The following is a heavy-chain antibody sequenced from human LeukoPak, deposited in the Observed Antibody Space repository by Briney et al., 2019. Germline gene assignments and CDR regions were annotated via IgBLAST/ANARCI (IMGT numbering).Heavy chain of an antibody. CDR2: INHSGST. Sequence: SETLSLTCTVSGGSISSSSYYWGWIRQPPGKGLEWIGEINHSGSTNYNPSLKSRVTISVDTSKNQFSLKLSSVTAADTAVYYCARQLWFGELNCWGQGTLVTVSS. J-gene: IGHJ4*02. CDR3: ARQLWFGELNC. D-gene: IGHD3-10*01. CDR1: GGSISSSSYY. V-gene: IGHV4-39*01.